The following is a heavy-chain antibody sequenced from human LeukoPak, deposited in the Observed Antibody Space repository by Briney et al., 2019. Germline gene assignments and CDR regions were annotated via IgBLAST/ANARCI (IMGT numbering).Heavy chain of an antibody. D-gene: IGHD2-15*01. V-gene: IGHV3-7*01. CDR1: GFTFSSSW. J-gene: IGHJ4*02. CDR3: ARDSLVVAATYYFDY. Sequence: GGSLRLSCAASGFTFSSSWMSWVRQAPGKGREWVANIKQDGSEKYYVDSVKGRFTISRDNAKNSLYLQMNSLRAEDTAVYYCARDSLVVAATYYFDYWGQGTLVTVSS. CDR2: IKQDGSEK.